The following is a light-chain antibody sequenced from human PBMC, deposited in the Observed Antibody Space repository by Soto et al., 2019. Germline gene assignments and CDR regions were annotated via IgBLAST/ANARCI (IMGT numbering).Light chain of an antibody. CDR2: DVS. V-gene: IGLV2-14*03. Sequence: QSVLTQPDSVSGSPGQSVAISCTAASSDIGNYNYVSWYQQRPGKVPKLIIHDVSDRPPGVSDRFSGSKSGNTASLTISGLQAEDEADYYCSSYTSTSTYVFGTGTKVTVL. CDR3: SSYTSTSTYV. J-gene: IGLJ1*01. CDR1: SSDIGNYNY.